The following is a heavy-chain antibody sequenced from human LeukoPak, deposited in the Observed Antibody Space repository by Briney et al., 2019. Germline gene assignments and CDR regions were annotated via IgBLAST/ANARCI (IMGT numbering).Heavy chain of an antibody. J-gene: IGHJ4*02. V-gene: IGHV1-69*05. CDR3: ARESGYDGRGFDY. CDR1: GGTFSSYA. Sequence: SVKVSCKASGGTFSSYAISWVRQATGQGLEWVGGIIPNFGTANYAQKCHDRVTMTTDESTSTAYMELSSLRSEDTAVYSCARESGYDGRGFDYWGQGTLVTVSS. CDR2: IIPNFGTA. D-gene: IGHD5-12*01.